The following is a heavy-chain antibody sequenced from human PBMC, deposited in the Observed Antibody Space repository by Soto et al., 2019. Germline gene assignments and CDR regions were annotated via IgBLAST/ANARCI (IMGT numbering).Heavy chain of an antibody. Sequence: ASVKVSCKASGYTFTSYDINWVRQATGQGLEWMGWMNPNSGNTGYAQKFQGRVTMTRNTSISTAYMELSSLRSEDTAVYYCARGAKYSSSSDYWGQGTLVTVSS. CDR1: GYTFTSYD. V-gene: IGHV1-8*01. CDR3: ARGAKYSSSSDY. CDR2: MNPNSGNT. D-gene: IGHD6-6*01. J-gene: IGHJ4*02.